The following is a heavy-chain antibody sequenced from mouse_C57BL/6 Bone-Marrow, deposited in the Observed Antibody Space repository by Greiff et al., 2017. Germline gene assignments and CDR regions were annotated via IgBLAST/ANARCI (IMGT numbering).Heavy chain of an antibody. CDR2: INPSNGGT. CDR3: ASVGDYYGSSCDARDY. V-gene: IGHV1-53*01. D-gene: IGHD1-1*01. J-gene: IGHJ4*01. CDR1: GYTFTSYW. Sequence: VQLQQPGTELVKPGASVKLSCKASGYTFTSYWMHWVKQRPGQGLEWIGNINPSNGGTNYNEKFKSKATLTVDKSSSTAYMQLSSLTSEYSAVYYWASVGDYYGSSCDARDYWGQGTAVTVSS.